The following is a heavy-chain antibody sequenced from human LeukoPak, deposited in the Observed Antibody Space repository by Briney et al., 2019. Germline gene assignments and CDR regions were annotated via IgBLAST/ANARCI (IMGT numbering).Heavy chain of an antibody. V-gene: IGHV3-48*01. CDR2: ISSSSSTI. D-gene: IGHD1-26*01. J-gene: IGHJ5*02. CDR1: GFTFSSYS. CDR3: ARDAAGASRVNWFDP. Sequence: GGSLRLSCAASGFTFSSYSMNWVRQAPGKGLEWVSYISSSSSTIYYADSVKGRFTISRDNAKNSLYLQMNSLRAEDTAVYYCARDAAGASRVNWFDPWGQGTPVTVSS.